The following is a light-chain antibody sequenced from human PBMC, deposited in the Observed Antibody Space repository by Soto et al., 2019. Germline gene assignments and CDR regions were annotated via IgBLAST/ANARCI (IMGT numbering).Light chain of an antibody. CDR3: QQYNSYWT. CDR1: QSINNW. Sequence: DIQMTQSPSTLSASVGDRVTITCRASQSINNWLAWYQQRTGKAPKLLIYKASSLESGVPSRFSGSVSGTEFTLTISSLQPDDFATYYCQQYNSYWTVGQGTKVDTK. CDR2: KAS. J-gene: IGKJ1*01. V-gene: IGKV1-5*03.